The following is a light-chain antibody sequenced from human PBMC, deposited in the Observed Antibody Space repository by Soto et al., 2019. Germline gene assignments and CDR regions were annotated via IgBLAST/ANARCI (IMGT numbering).Light chain of an antibody. Sequence: IQLTQSPSSLSAYLGDRVTITCRASQSISSYLNWYQQKPGKAPKLLIYAASSLQSGVPSRFSGSGSGTDFTLTISSLQPEDFATYYCQQSYSTPWTFGQGTKVDI. CDR1: QSISSY. CDR2: AAS. CDR3: QQSYSTPWT. V-gene: IGKV1-39*01. J-gene: IGKJ1*01.